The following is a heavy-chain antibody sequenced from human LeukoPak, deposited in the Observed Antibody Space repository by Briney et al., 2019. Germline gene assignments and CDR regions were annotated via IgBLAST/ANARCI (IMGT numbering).Heavy chain of an antibody. J-gene: IGHJ3*02. CDR3: ARDPPTYYCGSGRGAFDI. CDR2: ISSSSSYI. D-gene: IGHD3-10*01. Sequence: GGSLRLSCAASGFTFSSYSMNWVRQAPGKGLEWVSSISSSSSYIYYADSVKGRFTISRDNAKNSLYLQMNSLRAADTAVYYCARDPPTYYCGSGRGAFDIWGQGTMVTVSS. CDR1: GFTFSSYS. V-gene: IGHV3-21*01.